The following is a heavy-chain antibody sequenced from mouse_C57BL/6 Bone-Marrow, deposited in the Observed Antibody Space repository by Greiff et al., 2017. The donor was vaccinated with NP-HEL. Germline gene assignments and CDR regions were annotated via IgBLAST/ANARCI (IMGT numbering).Heavy chain of an antibody. J-gene: IGHJ1*03. CDR1: GFTFSDYG. Sequence: EVNLVESGGGLVKPGGSLKLSCAASGFTFSDYGMHWVRQAPEKGLEWVAYISSGSSTIYYADTVKGRFTISRDNAKNTLFLQMTSLRSEDTAMYYCARFITTVVATGRYFDVWGTGTTVTVSS. D-gene: IGHD1-1*01. V-gene: IGHV5-17*01. CDR2: ISSGSSTI. CDR3: ARFITTVVATGRYFDV.